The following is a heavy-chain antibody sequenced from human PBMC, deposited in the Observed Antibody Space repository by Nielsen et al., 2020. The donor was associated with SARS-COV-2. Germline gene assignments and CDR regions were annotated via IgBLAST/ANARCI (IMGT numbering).Heavy chain of an antibody. CDR3: ASRIVAAFDS. J-gene: IGHJ4*02. V-gene: IGHV1-3*01. Sequence: GESLKISCKASGYTFSHYSLHWVRQAPGQGLQWMGWINGGDGNTKYSQEFQGRLTITRDTSASTVYMALSSLRSEDTAIYYCASRIVAAFDSWGQGTLLAVSS. CDR2: INGGDGNT. CDR1: GYTFSHYS. D-gene: IGHD1-26*01.